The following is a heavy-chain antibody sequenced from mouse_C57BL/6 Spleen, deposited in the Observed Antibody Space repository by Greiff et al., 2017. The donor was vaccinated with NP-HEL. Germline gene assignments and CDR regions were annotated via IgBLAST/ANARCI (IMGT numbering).Heavy chain of an antibody. V-gene: IGHV1-55*01. CDR3: ARVHLPNWDVEVCYFDY. D-gene: IGHD4-1*01. CDR2: IYPGSGST. Sequence: QVQLQQPGAELVKPGASVKMSCKASGYTFTSYWITWVKQRPGQGLEWIGDIYPGSGSTNYNEKFKSKATLTVDTSSSTAYMQLSSLTSEDSAVYYCARVHLPNWDVEVCYFDYWGQGTTLTVSS. CDR1: GYTFTSYW. J-gene: IGHJ2*01.